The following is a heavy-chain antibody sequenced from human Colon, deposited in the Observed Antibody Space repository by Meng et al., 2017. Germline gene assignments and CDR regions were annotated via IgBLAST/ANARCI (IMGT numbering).Heavy chain of an antibody. CDR1: GGSISRSDW. Sequence: QVRVEGSGPGLVKPSETRSLTCAVSGGSISRSDWWSWVRQPPGKGLEWIGETSHSGSTNYSPSLKSRVTISLDRSKNQLSLKLNSVTAADTAVYYCASSDYYRSDYWGQGTLVTVSS. CDR3: ASSDYYRSDY. J-gene: IGHJ4*02. V-gene: IGHV4-4*02. D-gene: IGHD3-22*01. CDR2: TSHSGST.